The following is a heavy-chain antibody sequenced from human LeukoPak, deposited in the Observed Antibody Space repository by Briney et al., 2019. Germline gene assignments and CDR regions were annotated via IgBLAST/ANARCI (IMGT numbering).Heavy chain of an antibody. Sequence: GGSLRLSCAASGFTFRSYGMSWVRQAPGKGLEWVSAISGSGGSTYYADSVKGRFTISRDNSKNTLHVQMNSLRAEDTAVYYCAKTRGASGWYNGFDYWGRGTLVTVSS. CDR3: AKTRGASGWYNGFDY. J-gene: IGHJ4*02. V-gene: IGHV3-23*01. CDR1: GFTFRSYG. D-gene: IGHD6-19*01. CDR2: ISGSGGST.